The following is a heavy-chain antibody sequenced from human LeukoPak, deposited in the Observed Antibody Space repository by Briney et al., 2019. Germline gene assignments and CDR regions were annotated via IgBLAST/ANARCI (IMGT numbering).Heavy chain of an antibody. D-gene: IGHD2-21*01. CDR1: GGSFSGYY. J-gene: IGHJ6*03. V-gene: IGHV4-34*01. Sequence: PSETRSLTCAIYGGSFSGYYWSWIRQPPGKGLEWIGEINHSGSTNYNPSLKSRVTISVDTSKNQFSLKLSSVTAADTAVYYCARGVVIPYYYYYYMDVWGKGTTVTVSS. CDR3: ARGVVIPYYYYYYMDV. CDR2: INHSGST.